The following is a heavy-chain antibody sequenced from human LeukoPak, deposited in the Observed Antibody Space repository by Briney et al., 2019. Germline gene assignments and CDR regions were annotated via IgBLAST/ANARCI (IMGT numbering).Heavy chain of an antibody. CDR2: IYSDNT. V-gene: IGHV3-53*01. J-gene: IGHJ4*02. CDR1: GFTVSSNS. CDR3: AREDTAMVKGVDY. Sequence: PGGSLRLSCTVSGFTVSSNSMSWVRQAPGKGLQWVSFIYSDNTHYSDSVKGRFTISRDNSKNTLYLQMNSLRAEDTALYYCAREDTAMVKGVDYWGQGTLVTVSS. D-gene: IGHD5-18*01.